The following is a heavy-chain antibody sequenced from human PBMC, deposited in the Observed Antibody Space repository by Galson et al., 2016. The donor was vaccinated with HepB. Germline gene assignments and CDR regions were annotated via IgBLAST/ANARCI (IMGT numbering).Heavy chain of an antibody. V-gene: IGHV1-3*04. CDR2: TNNANGNT. J-gene: IGHJ4*02. Sequence: SVKVSCKASGYIFTTYLIHWVRQAPGQRPEWMGWTNNANGNTEYSQSFQGRVTFTRDTSASTAYMELSSLRSEDTAVYYCARDGGSGWSRLWWGQGTLVAVSS. D-gene: IGHD6-19*01. CDR1: GYIFTTYL. CDR3: ARDGGSGWSRLW.